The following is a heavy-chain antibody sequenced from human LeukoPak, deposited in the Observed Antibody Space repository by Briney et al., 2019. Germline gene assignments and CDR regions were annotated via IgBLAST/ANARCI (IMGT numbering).Heavy chain of an antibody. V-gene: IGHV3-23*01. CDR1: GFTFSSYA. D-gene: IGHD3-22*01. CDR2: ISGSGGST. CDR3: AKSGVLPPPYWAHYYDSSGYYFISAFDI. J-gene: IGHJ3*02. Sequence: GRSLRLSCAASGFTFSSYAMHWVRQAPGKGLELVSAISGSGGSTYYADSVKGRFTISRENSKNKLYLQMNSLGAEDTAVDYCAKSGVLPPPYWAHYYDSSGYYFISAFDIWGQGTMVTVSS.